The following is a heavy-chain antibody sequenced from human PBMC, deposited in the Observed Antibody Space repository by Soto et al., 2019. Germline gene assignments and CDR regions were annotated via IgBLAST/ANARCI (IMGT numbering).Heavy chain of an antibody. CDR1: GASISGSYYY. J-gene: IGHJ4*02. D-gene: IGHD1-20*01. CDR3: ATSQKGYNWNYFDH. CDR2: VFYTGFT. V-gene: IGHV4-39*01. Sequence: ETLSPTCAVSGASISGSYYYWAWLRQSPGKGPEWIGSVFYTGFTSYNPSLETRASVSVDTSKSQFSLNLSAVTAADTAVYYCATSQKGYNWNYFDHWGQGALVTVSS.